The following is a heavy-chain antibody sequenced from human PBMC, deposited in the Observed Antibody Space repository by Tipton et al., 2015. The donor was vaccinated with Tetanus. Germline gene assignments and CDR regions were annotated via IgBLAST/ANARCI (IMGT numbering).Heavy chain of an antibody. CDR1: GGSVSSGSYY. Sequence: TLSLTCTVSGGSVSSGSYYWSWIRQPPGKGLEWIGYFFYSGRTNYNPSLKSRVSMAVGTSKNQFSLQLRSVTAADTAVYYCARGDGYHYYYHMDVWGRGTTVTVSS. CDR3: ARGDGYHYYYHMDV. CDR2: FFYSGRT. J-gene: IGHJ6*04. D-gene: IGHD1-26*01. V-gene: IGHV4-61*01.